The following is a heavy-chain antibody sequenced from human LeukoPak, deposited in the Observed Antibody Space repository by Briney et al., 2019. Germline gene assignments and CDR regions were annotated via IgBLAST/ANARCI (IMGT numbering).Heavy chain of an antibody. CDR1: GYIFSTYY. CDR2: INPSGGST. CDR3: VRDRTVTSWWFDP. J-gene: IGHJ5*02. V-gene: IGHV1-46*01. Sequence: ASVKVSCKASGYIFSTYYMHWVRLTPGQGLEWMGTINPSGGSTNSAQKFQGRVTITADKSTSTAYMELSSLRSEDTAVYYCVRDRTVTSWWFDPWGQGTLVTVSS. D-gene: IGHD4-17*01.